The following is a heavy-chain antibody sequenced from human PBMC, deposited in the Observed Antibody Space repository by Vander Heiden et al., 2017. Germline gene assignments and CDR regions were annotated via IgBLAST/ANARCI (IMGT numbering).Heavy chain of an antibody. V-gene: IGHV3-7*01. CDR1: GFTFSSYW. CDR2: IKQDGSEK. J-gene: IGHJ4*02. CDR3: ARRIAVAGLYYFDY. D-gene: IGHD6-19*01. Sequence: EVQLVESGGGLVQPGGSLRLPCAASGFTFSSYWMSWVRQAPGKGLEWVANIKQDGSEKYYVDSVKGRFTISRDNAKNSLYLQMNSLRAEDTAVYYCARRIAVAGLYYFDYWGQGTLVTVSS.